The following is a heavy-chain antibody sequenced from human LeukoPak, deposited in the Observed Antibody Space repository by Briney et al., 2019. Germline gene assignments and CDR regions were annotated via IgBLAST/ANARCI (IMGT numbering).Heavy chain of an antibody. J-gene: IGHJ6*02. CDR3: AKYCSGGSCSGNYYGMDV. CDR1: GFTFSSYG. CDR2: ILSDGSKE. D-gene: IGHD2-15*01. V-gene: IGHV3-33*06. Sequence: GGSLRLSCAASGFTFSSYGMHWVRQAPGKGLEWVAVILSDGSKEFYTDSVKGRFTISRDNSKNTLYLQMNSLRAEDTAVYYCAKYCSGGSCSGNYYGMDVWGQGTTVTVSS.